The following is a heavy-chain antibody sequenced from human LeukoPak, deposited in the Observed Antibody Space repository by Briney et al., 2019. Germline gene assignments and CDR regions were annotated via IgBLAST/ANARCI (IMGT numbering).Heavy chain of an antibody. CDR2: TSYDGNKK. J-gene: IGHJ4*02. D-gene: IGHD2-2*01. V-gene: IGHV3-30*04. CDR1: GFTFNSYD. CDR3: ARDRGHCSSSGCYGYFDY. Sequence: PGGSLRLSRAASGFTFNSYDMHWVRQAPGKGLEWVAVTSYDGNKKYYADSVKGRFTVSRDNSKNTLYLEMSSLRAEDTAVYYCARDRGHCSSSGCYGYFDYWGQGTLVTVSS.